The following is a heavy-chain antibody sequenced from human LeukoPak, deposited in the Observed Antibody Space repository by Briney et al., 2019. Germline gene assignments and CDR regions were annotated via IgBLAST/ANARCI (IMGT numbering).Heavy chain of an antibody. J-gene: IGHJ6*02. CDR2: ISSSSSYI. V-gene: IGHV3-21*04. CDR3: AKDLTMVRGLYYYYGMDV. D-gene: IGHD3-10*01. CDR1: GFTFSSYS. Sequence: GGSLRLSCAASGFTFSSYSMNWVRQAPGKGLEWVSSISSSSSYIYYADSVKGRFTFSRDNSKNTLYLQMNSLRAEGTAVYYCAKDLTMVRGLYYYYGMDVWGQGTTVTVSS.